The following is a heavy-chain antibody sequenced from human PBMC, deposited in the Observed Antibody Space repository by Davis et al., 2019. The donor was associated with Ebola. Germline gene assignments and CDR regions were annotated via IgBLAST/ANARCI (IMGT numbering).Heavy chain of an antibody. CDR1: GFTFSSYA. D-gene: IGHD7-27*01. Sequence: GGSLRLSCAASGFTFSSYAMSWVRQAPGKGLEWVANIKQDGSEKYYVDSVKGRFTISRDNAKNSLYLQMNSLRAEDTAVYYCARDLGNYGMDVWGQGTTVTVSS. J-gene: IGHJ6*02. CDR2: IKQDGSEK. CDR3: ARDLGNYGMDV. V-gene: IGHV3-7*01.